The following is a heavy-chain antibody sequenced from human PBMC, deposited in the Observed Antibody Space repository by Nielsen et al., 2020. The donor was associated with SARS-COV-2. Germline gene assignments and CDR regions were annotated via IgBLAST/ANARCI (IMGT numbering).Heavy chain of an antibody. CDR1: GFTVSGNY. D-gene: IGHD2-2*01. Sequence: GESLKISCAASGFTVSGNYMSWVRQAPGKGLEGVSTIFASGTTYYTDSVKDRFTISRDISKDTLYLEMSGLRAEDTAVYYCARRHTIYWYFDIWGRGTLVTVSS. J-gene: IGHJ2*01. V-gene: IGHV3-66*04. CDR2: IFASGTT. CDR3: ARRHTIYWYFDI.